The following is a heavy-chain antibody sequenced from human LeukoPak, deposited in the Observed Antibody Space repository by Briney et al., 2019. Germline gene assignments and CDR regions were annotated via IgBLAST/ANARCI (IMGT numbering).Heavy chain of an antibody. J-gene: IGHJ4*02. CDR3: TRGTYGSGSALFDY. D-gene: IGHD3-10*01. Sequence: PGGSLRLSCAASGSTFSGSAMHWVRQASGKGLEWVGRIRSKANSYATAYAASVKGRFTISRDDSKNTAYLQMNSLKTEDTAVYYCTRGTYGSGSALFDYWGQGTLVTVSS. CDR2: IRSKANSYAT. CDR1: GSTFSGSA. V-gene: IGHV3-73*01.